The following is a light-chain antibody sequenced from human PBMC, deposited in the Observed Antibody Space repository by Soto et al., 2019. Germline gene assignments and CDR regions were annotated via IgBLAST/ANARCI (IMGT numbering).Light chain of an antibody. CDR3: CSYAGRLVV. CDR2: EVS. Sequence: QSALTQPASVSGSPGQSITISCTGTSSDVGSYNLVSWYQQHPGKAPKLMIYEVSKRPSGVSNRFSGSKSGNTASLTISGLQAEDEAEYYCCSYAGRLVVFGGGTKLTVL. CDR1: SSDVGSYNL. V-gene: IGLV2-23*02. J-gene: IGLJ2*01.